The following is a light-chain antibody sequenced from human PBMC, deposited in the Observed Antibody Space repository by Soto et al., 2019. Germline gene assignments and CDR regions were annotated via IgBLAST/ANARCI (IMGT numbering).Light chain of an antibody. CDR3: AAWDDSLNVVV. Sequence: QSVLTQPPSASGTPGQRVTISCSGSSSNIGSNTVNWYQQLPGTAPKLLIYSNNQRPSGVPDRFSGSKSGTSASLAISGLQSEDEADYYCAAWDDSLNVVVFGGRTKVTVL. CDR1: SSNIGSNT. CDR2: SNN. V-gene: IGLV1-44*01. J-gene: IGLJ2*01.